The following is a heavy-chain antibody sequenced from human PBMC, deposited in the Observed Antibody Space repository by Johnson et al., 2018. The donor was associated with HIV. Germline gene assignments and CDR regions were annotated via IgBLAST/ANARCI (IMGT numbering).Heavy chain of an antibody. J-gene: IGHJ3*02. CDR1: EFTFSSYD. CDR2: IRYDGTNK. Sequence: QVLLVESGGGVVQPGGSLKLSCAASEFTFSSYDMHWVRQAPGKGLEWVTFIRYDGTNKYYADSVKGRFTISRDNAKNSLYLQMNSLRAEDTAVYYCVCLRVSLSAFDIWGQGTMVTVSS. V-gene: IGHV3-30*02. CDR3: VCLRVSLSAFDI. D-gene: IGHD2-21*01.